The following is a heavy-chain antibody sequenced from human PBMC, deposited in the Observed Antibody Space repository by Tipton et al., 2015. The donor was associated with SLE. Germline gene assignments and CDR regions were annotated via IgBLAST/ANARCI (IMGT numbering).Heavy chain of an antibody. Sequence: TLSLTCTVSGGSISSGSYYWSWIRQPAGKGLEWIGYIYTSGSTNYNPSLKSRVTISVDTSKNQFSLKLSSVTAADTAVYYCARAIVIIASKRGAFDIWGQGTMVTVSS. CDR1: GGSISSGSYY. V-gene: IGHV4-61*09. D-gene: IGHD2/OR15-2a*01. CDR2: IYTSGST. CDR3: ARAIVIIASKRGAFDI. J-gene: IGHJ3*02.